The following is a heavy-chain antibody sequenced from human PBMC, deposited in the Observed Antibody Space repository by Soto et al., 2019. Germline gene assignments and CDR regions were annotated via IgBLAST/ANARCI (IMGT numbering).Heavy chain of an antibody. Sequence: PGESLKISCKGSGHSFTSYWISWVRQMPGKGLEWMGRIDPGDSDTNYSPSFQGHVTISADKSISTAYLQWSSLKASDTAMYYCARQTYCSSTSCYTVDSWGQGTLVTVSS. CDR3: ARQTYCSSTSCYTVDS. D-gene: IGHD2-2*02. CDR2: IDPGDSDT. CDR1: GHSFTSYW. J-gene: IGHJ4*02. V-gene: IGHV5-10-1*01.